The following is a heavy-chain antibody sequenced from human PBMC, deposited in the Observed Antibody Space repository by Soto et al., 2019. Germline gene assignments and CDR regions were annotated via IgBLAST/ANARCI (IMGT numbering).Heavy chain of an antibody. J-gene: IGHJ4*02. CDR2: MNPDTGTS. D-gene: IGHD4-17*01. V-gene: IGHV1-8*01. CDR1: GYLFTTYD. CDR3: VRGGGHFRDYVDFDY. Sequence: QVQLVQSGAEVRKPGASVKVSCKASGYLFTTYDINWVRQASGQGLEWLGWMNPDTGTSGYAEKFRGRVTMTRTTSITTAYLEMSGLTSDDTAVYYCVRGGGHFRDYVDFDYWGQGALVIVSS.